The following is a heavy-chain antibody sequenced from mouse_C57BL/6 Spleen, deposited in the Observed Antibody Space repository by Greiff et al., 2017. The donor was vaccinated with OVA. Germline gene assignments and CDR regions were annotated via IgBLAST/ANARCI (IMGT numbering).Heavy chain of an antibody. CDR3: ARAGITTREYYFDY. CDR1: GYTFTSYW. J-gene: IGHJ2*01. V-gene: IGHV1-69*01. D-gene: IGHD1-1*01. Sequence: QVQLKQPGAELVMPGASVKLSCKASGYTFTSYWMHWVKQRPGQGLEWIGEIDPSDSYTNYNQKFKGKSTLTVDKSSSTAYMQLSSLTSEDSAVYYCARAGITTREYYFDYWGQGTTLTVSS. CDR2: IDPSDSYT.